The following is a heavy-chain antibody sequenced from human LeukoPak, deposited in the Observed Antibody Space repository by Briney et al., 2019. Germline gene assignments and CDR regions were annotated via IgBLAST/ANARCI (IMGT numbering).Heavy chain of an antibody. V-gene: IGHV2-5*01. CDR3: VRRLTYSSDPGVAYYFDY. D-gene: IGHD6-19*01. J-gene: IGHJ4*02. CDR2: IYGNDDQ. Sequence: SGPALVKPTQTLTLTCTFSAFSLSTSRVGVGWIRQPPGKALEWLALIYGNDDQLYSPSLKTRLTITKDTSKNQVVLTLTNMDPVDTATYYCVRRLTYSSDPGVAYYFDYWGQGTLVTVSS. CDR1: AFSLSTSRVG.